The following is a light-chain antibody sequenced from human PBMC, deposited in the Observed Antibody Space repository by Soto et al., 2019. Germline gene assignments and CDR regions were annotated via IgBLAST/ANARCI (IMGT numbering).Light chain of an antibody. CDR2: GNN. V-gene: IGLV1-40*01. CDR3: QSSDISLGGVHV. Sequence: QSVLTQPPSVSGAPGQRVTISCTGTSSNIGAGYDVHWYQQLPGTAPKLVIFGNNKRPSGVPDRFSGSKSGTSASLAITGLQAEDEAEYYCQSSDISLGGVHVFGTGTKLTVL. CDR1: SSNIGAGYD. J-gene: IGLJ1*01.